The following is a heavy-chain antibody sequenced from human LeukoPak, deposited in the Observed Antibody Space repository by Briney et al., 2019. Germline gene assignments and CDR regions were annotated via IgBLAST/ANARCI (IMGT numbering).Heavy chain of an antibody. J-gene: IGHJ4*02. V-gene: IGHV3-64D*09. CDR1: GFTFSSSA. CDR2: TTSNGGST. Sequence: GGSLRLSCSASGFTFSSSAMHWVRQAPGKGLEYVSATTSNGGSTYNADSAKGRFTISRDNSKNTLYLQMSSLRAEDTAVYYCVKVDCSGGTCYYDYWGQGTLVTVSS. CDR3: VKVDCSGGTCYYDY. D-gene: IGHD2-15*01.